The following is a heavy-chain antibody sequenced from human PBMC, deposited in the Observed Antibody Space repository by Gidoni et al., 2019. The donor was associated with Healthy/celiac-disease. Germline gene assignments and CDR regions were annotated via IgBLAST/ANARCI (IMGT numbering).Heavy chain of an antibody. V-gene: IGHV1-2*07. CDR1: GYTFPGYY. CDR3: ARDSSSWYGGEFDY. Sequence: QVQLVQSGAEVKKPGASVKVSCKASGYTFPGYYMHWVRQAPGQGLEWMGWINPNSGGTNYAHKLQGRVTMTRDTSISTAYMELSRLRSDDTAVYYCARDSSSWYGGEFDYWGQGTLVTVSS. CDR2: INPNSGGT. J-gene: IGHJ4*02. D-gene: IGHD6-13*01.